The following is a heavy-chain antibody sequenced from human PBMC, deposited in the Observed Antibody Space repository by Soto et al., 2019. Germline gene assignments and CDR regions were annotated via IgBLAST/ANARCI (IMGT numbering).Heavy chain of an antibody. CDR3: ARLVATTETYYYYYYMDV. D-gene: IGHD5-12*01. V-gene: IGHV4-59*08. CDR1: GGSISSYY. Sequence: TSETLSLTCTVSGGSISSYYWSWIRQPPGKGLEWIGYIYYSGSTNYNPSLKSRVTISVDTSKNQFSLKLSSVTAADTAVYYCARLVATTETYYYYYYMDVWGKGTTVTVSS. J-gene: IGHJ6*03. CDR2: IYYSGST.